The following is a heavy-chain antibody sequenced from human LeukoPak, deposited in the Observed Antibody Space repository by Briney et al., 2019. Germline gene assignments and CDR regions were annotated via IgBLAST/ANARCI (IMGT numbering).Heavy chain of an antibody. Sequence: GGSLRLSCAASGFTFSSYWMSWVRQAPGKGLEWVANIKQDGSEKYYVDSVMGRFTISRDNAKSSLYLQMNSLRAEDTAVYYCARDHRGITMVRGARIKLYYFDYWGQGTLVTVSS. CDR2: IKQDGSEK. J-gene: IGHJ4*02. CDR3: ARDHRGITMVRGARIKLYYFDY. D-gene: IGHD3-10*01. V-gene: IGHV3-7*03. CDR1: GFTFSSYW.